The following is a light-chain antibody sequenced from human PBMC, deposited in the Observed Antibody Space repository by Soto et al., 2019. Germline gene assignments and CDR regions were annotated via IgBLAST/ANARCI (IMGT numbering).Light chain of an antibody. CDR3: AAWDDSLNGDV. J-gene: IGLJ1*01. CDR2: INN. Sequence: QSVLTQPPSASGTPGQRVTISCSGGSSNIGSNTVNWYQHLPGTAPKLLIYINNQRPSVVPDRFSGSKSGTSASLAISGLQSGDEDDYYCAAWDDSLNGDVFGTGTKLTVL. CDR1: SSNIGSNT. V-gene: IGLV1-44*01.